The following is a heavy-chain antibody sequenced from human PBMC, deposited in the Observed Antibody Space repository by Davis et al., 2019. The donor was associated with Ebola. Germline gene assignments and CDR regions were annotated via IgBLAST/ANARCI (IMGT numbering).Heavy chain of an antibody. V-gene: IGHV1-18*01. D-gene: IGHD3-10*01. CDR1: GYTFTSYD. J-gene: IGHJ4*02. CDR3: ARATAMVRGVIITPGYFDY. CDR2: ISAYNGNT. Sequence: AASVKVSCKASGYTFTSYDINWVRQAPGQGLEWMGWISAYNGNTNYAQKLQGRVTMTTDTSTSTAYMELRSLRSDDTAVYYCARATAMVRGVIITPGYFDYWGQGTLVTVSS.